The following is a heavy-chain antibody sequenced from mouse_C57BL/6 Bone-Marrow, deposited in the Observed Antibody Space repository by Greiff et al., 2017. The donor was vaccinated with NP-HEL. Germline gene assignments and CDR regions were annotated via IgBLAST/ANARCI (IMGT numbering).Heavy chain of an antibody. Sequence: QVQLQQSGPGLVQPSQSLSITCTVSGFSLTSYGVHWVRQPPGKGLEWLGVIWSGGSTDYNAAFISRLSISKDNSKSQVFFKMNSLQADDTAIYYCAKKSYGGYYGLWFYAMDDWGQGTSVTVSS. CDR3: AKKSYGGYYGLWFYAMDD. CDR1: GFSLTSYG. J-gene: IGHJ4*01. D-gene: IGHD2-3*01. V-gene: IGHV2-4*01. CDR2: IWSGGST.